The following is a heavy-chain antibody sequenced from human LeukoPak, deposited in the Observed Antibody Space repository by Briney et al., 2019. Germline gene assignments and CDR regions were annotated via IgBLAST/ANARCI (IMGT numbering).Heavy chain of an antibody. D-gene: IGHD3-10*01. J-gene: IGHJ4*02. CDR1: GGSISSGSYY. Sequence: SQTLSLTCTVSGGSISSGSYYWSWIRQPAGKGLEWIGRIYTSGSTNYNPSLKSRVTISVDTSKNQFSLKLSSVTAADTAVYYCARNSRNYYGSGSNIDYWGQGTLVTVSS. V-gene: IGHV4-61*02. CDR2: IYTSGST. CDR3: ARNSRNYYGSGSNIDY.